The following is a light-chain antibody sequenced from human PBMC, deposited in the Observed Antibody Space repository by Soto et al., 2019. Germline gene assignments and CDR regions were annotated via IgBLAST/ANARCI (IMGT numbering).Light chain of an antibody. CDR1: QNIDMY. V-gene: IGKV1-39*01. Sequence: IQVTQSPSSLSASVGDTVTITCRASQNIDMYLNWYQQKPGKAPRVLISGASNLQSGVPSRFSGSGSGTDFTLTISSLQSEDFASYFCQHTFNSPPWTFGQGTKVDI. CDR2: GAS. CDR3: QHTFNSPPWT. J-gene: IGKJ1*01.